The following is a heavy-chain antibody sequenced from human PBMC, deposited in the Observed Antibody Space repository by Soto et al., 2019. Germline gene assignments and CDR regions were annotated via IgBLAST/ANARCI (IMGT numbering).Heavy chain of an antibody. CDR2: IRRKANSYTT. Sequence: EVQLVESGGGLVQPGGSLRLSCAASGLIFSDYHMDWVRQAPGKGLEWVGRIRRKANSYTTEYDASVKGRSTISRDDSKNSLYLQMNSLKSEDTAVYYCAMLGGWSGGSSGMDVWGQGTTVTVSS. D-gene: IGHD6-19*01. V-gene: IGHV3-72*01. CDR3: AMLGGWSGGSSGMDV. J-gene: IGHJ6*02. CDR1: GLIFSDYH.